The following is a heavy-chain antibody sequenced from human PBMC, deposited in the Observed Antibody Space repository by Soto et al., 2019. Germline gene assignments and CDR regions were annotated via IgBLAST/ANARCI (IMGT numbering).Heavy chain of an antibody. CDR2: ISSNGGST. Sequence: EVQLVESGGGLVQPGGSLRLSCAASGFTFSSYAMHWVRQAPGKGLEYVSAISSNGGSTYYANSVKGRFTISRDNSKNTLYLQMGSLRAEDMAVYYCARVGGYSGYESRHSNYYYYYMDVWGKGTTVTVSS. D-gene: IGHD5-12*01. CDR1: GFTFSSYA. J-gene: IGHJ6*03. CDR3: ARVGGYSGYESRHSNYYYYYMDV. V-gene: IGHV3-64*01.